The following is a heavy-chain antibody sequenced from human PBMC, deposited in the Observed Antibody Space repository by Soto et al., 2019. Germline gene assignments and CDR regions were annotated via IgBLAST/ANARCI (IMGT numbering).Heavy chain of an antibody. Sequence: GGSLRLSCVGSGFTFSNYVMHWVRQPPGKGLEWVALISDDGDKRYYADSVRGRLIISRDNSKDTLYLQMNGLGPDDTAVYFCAKARVRIVGANSFDYWGQGT. V-gene: IGHV3-30*18. CDR2: ISDDGDKR. J-gene: IGHJ4*02. CDR3: AKARVRIVGANSFDY. D-gene: IGHD1-26*01. CDR1: GFTFSNYV.